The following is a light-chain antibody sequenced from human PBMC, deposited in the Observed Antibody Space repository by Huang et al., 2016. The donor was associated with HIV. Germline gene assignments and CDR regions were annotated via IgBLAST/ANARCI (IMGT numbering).Light chain of an antibody. CDR2: AAS. Sequence: DIQMTQSPSSLSASVGDRVTITCRASQSISIYLNWYQQKPGKAPKLLIYAASSLQSGVPSRFSGSGSGTDFTLTISSLQPEDFATYDCQQSYSTLRYTFGQGTKLEIK. V-gene: IGKV1-39*01. CDR1: QSISIY. J-gene: IGKJ2*01. CDR3: QQSYSTLRYT.